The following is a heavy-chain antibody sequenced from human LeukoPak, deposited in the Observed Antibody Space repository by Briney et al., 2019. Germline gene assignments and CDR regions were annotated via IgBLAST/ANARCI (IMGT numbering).Heavy chain of an antibody. CDR1: GFTVSSNY. D-gene: IGHD3-22*01. CDR3: ARELRYDNSDSGAF. V-gene: IGHV3-53*01. CDR2: IYSGGST. J-gene: IGHJ3*01. Sequence: GGSLRLSCAASGFTVSSNYMSWVRQAPGKGLEWVSVIYSGGSTSYADSVKGRFTISRDNSKNTLYLQMNNLRAEDTAVYYCARELRYDNSDSGAFWGQGTVVTVSS.